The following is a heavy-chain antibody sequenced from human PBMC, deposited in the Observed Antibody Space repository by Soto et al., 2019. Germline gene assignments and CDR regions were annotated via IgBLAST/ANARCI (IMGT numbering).Heavy chain of an antibody. CDR3: ANWSGFGDL. Sequence: EVQLLESGGGLVQPGGSLRLSCAASGFTFSSYGITWVRQAPGKGLEWVSGVTGSTGTTHYADSVKGRFTISRDNSKNTVDLQMNSLRAEDTAVYYCANWSGFGDLWGKGTLVTVSS. J-gene: IGHJ4*02. CDR2: VTGSTGTT. V-gene: IGHV3-23*01. CDR1: GFTFSSYG. D-gene: IGHD2-8*02.